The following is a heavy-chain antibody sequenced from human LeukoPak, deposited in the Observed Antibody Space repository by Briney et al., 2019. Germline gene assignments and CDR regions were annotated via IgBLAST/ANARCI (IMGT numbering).Heavy chain of an antibody. Sequence: SQTLSLTCTVSGGSISSGGYYWSWIRQHPGKGLEWIGYIYYSGSTYYNPSLKSRVTISVDTSKNQFSLKLSSVTAADTAVYYCARLRLVATIDYWGQGTLVTVSS. CDR1: GGSISSGGYY. CDR3: ARLRLVATIDY. CDR2: IYYSGST. J-gene: IGHJ4*02. D-gene: IGHD5-12*01. V-gene: IGHV4-31*03.